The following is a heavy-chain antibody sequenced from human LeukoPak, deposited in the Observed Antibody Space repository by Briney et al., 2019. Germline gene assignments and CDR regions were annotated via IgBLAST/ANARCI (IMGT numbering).Heavy chain of an antibody. Sequence: PGGSLRFSCAASGFTFSSYSMNWVRQAPGKGLEWVSSISSSSSYIYYADSVKGRFTISRDNAKNSLYLQMNSLRAEDTAVYYCATRAGDSGSYLRINWGQGTLVTVSS. CDR2: ISSSSSYI. J-gene: IGHJ4*02. CDR3: ATRAGDSGSYLRIN. D-gene: IGHD1-26*01. CDR1: GFTFSSYS. V-gene: IGHV3-21*01.